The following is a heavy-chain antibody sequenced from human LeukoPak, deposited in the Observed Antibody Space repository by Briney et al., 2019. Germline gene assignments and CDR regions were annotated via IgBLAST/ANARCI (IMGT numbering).Heavy chain of an antibody. J-gene: IGHJ4*02. D-gene: IGHD6-13*01. V-gene: IGHV4-34*01. Sequence: PSETLSLTCAVYGGSFTGYYWSWIRQPPGKGLEWIGEINHSGSTNYNPSLKSRVTISVDTSKNQLSLKLSSVTAADTAVYYCARIAAADYFDYWGQGTLVTVSS. CDR1: GGSFTGYY. CDR2: INHSGST. CDR3: ARIAAADYFDY.